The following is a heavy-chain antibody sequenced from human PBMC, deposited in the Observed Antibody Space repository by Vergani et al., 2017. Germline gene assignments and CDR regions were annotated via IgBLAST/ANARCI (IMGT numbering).Heavy chain of an antibody. D-gene: IGHD3-3*01. CDR1: GFTFGSYS. Sequence: EVQLVESGGGVVKPGGSLRLSCAASGFTFGSYSMNCVRQAPGKGLEWVSFISSTATYIDYADSLKGRISISRDNAKKSLYLQMHSLRAEDTAVYYCARDNVLRGSDGGNDAFDIWGRGTMVIVSS. CDR3: ARDNVLRGSDGGNDAFDI. CDR2: ISSTATYI. V-gene: IGHV3-21*02. J-gene: IGHJ3*02.